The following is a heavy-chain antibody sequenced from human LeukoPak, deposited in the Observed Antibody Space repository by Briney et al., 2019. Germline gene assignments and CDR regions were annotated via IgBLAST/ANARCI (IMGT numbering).Heavy chain of an antibody. J-gene: IGHJ4*02. V-gene: IGHV1-2*02. CDR2: INPNSGGT. CDR3: ARVIGYCSGGSCYSPFDY. CDR1: GYIFSGYY. Sequence: GASVKVSCKASGYIFSGYYIHWVRQAPGQGLEWMGWINPNSGGTNYAQNFQGRVTMTRDTSITTAYMELSTVRSDDTAVYYCARVIGYCSGGSCYSPFDYWGQGTLVTVSS. D-gene: IGHD2-15*01.